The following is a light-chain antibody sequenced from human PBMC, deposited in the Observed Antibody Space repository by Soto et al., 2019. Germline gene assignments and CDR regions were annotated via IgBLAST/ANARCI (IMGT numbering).Light chain of an antibody. CDR2: DAS. V-gene: IGKV1-5*01. J-gene: IGKJ1*01. CDR1: ESISRW. Sequence: IQMTQSPSTLSAAVGDRVTVTCRASESISRWLAWYQQKPGQAPRLLIFDASLLQSGIPSRFSGSGSGTEFTLNISSLQPDDFATYYCQHYNNYWSFSQGTKVE. CDR3: QHYNNYWS.